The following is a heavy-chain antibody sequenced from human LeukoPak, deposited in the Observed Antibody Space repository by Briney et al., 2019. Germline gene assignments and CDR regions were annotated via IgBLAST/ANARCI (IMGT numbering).Heavy chain of an antibody. CDR2: ISSSSSYI. J-gene: IGHJ3*02. V-gene: IGHV3-21*01. CDR3: ASEGLGYSTHHTAFDI. CDR1: GFTFSSYS. Sequence: GGSLRLSCAASGFTFSSYSMNWVHQAPGKGLEWVSSISSSSSYIYYADSVKGRFTISRDNAKNSLYLQMNSLRAEDTAVYYCASEGLGYSTHHTAFDIWGQGTMVTVSS. D-gene: IGHD6-13*01.